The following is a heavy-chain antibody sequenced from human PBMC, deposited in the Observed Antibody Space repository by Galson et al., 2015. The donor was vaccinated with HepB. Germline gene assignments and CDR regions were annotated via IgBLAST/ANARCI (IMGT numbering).Heavy chain of an antibody. V-gene: IGHV3-33*01. D-gene: IGHD3-3*01. CDR3: ARDPSRAVLRFLEYYMDV. Sequence: SLRLSCAASGFTFSSYGMHWVRQAPGKGLEWVAVIWYDGSNKYYADSVKGRFTISRDNSKNTLYLQMNSLRAEDTAVYYCARDPSRAVLRFLEYYMDVWGKGTTVTVSS. CDR2: IWYDGSNK. J-gene: IGHJ6*03. CDR1: GFTFSSYG.